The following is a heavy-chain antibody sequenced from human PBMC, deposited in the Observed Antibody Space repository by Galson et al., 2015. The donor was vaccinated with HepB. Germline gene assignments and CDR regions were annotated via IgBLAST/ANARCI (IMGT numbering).Heavy chain of an antibody. D-gene: IGHD3-22*01. CDR3: ARNDYDSSGYYLSPLYYFDY. J-gene: IGHJ4*02. CDR2: INTNTGNP. CDR1: A. V-gene: IGHV7-4-1*02. Sequence: AMNWVRQAPGQGLEWMGWINTNTGNPTYAQGFTGRFVFSLDTSVSTAYLQISSLKAEDTAVYYCARNDYDSSGYYLSPLYYFDYWGQGTLVTVSS.